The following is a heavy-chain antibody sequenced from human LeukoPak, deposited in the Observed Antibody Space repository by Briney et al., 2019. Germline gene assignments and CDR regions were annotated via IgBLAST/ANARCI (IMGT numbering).Heavy chain of an antibody. Sequence: ASVTVSFQASGYTYTQYHVHGVRQAPGRGLDWMGWTNPNSGGTNFAQKFQGRVNMTRHTAIDTAYLELSRLRSDDTAVYYCAREIQDGDNWFDPGGEGTLVTVS. CDR2: TNPNSGGT. CDR1: GYTYTQYH. J-gene: IGHJ5*02. V-gene: IGHV1-2*02. CDR3: AREIQDGDNWFDP. D-gene: IGHD4-17*01.